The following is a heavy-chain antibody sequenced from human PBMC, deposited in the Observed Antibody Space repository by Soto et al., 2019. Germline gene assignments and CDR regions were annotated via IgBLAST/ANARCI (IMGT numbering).Heavy chain of an antibody. J-gene: IGHJ3*01. Sequence: QVQLVESGCGVVQPGRSLSLSCAASGFTFSSYTINWVSEAPGKGLEWVSGISYDGSNIYYEDSVKGRFTVSRDNSKDMLYLEMNSLRSKVTAVYYCARGCLRELVRGAFDFWCQGTMVTVS. V-gene: IGHV3-30-3*01. CDR3: ARGCLRELVRGAFDF. D-gene: IGHD3-16*01. CDR2: ISYDGSNI. CDR1: GFTFSSYT.